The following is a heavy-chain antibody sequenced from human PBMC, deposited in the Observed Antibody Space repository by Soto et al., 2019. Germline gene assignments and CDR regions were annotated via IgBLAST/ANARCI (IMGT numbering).Heavy chain of an antibody. CDR2: INAGNGNT. Sequence: QVQLVQSGAEEKKPGASVKVSCKASGYTFTSYAMHWVRQAPGQRLEWMGWINAGNGNTKYSQKFQGRVTIPRDTSASTAYMELSSLRSEDTAVYYFVNSSGYNSFDSWGQGTLVTVSS. CDR1: GYTFTSYA. CDR3: VNSSGYNSFDS. V-gene: IGHV1-3*05. J-gene: IGHJ4*02. D-gene: IGHD3-22*01.